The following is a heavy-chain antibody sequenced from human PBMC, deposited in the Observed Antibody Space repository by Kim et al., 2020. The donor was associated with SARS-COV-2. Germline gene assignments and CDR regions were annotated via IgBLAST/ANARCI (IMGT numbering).Heavy chain of an antibody. CDR3: ARAGYCSSTSCHRGYYGMDV. CDR2: NSYSGST. D-gene: IGHD2-2*01. CDR1: GGSISSYY. J-gene: IGHJ6*02. V-gene: IGHV4-59*08. Sequence: SETLSLTCTVSGGSISSYYWSWVRQPPGKGLEWIGYNSYSGSTNYNHSLKNRVTISGDTSKNQFSLKLSSVTAADTAVYYCARAGYCSSTSCHRGYYGMDVWGQGTTVTVSS.